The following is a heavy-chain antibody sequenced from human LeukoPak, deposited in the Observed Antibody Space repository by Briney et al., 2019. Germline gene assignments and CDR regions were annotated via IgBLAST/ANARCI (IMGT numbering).Heavy chain of an antibody. CDR2: ISAYNGNT. Sequence: ASVKVSCKASGYTFTSYGISWVRQAPGQGLEWTGWISAYNGNTNYAQKLQGRVTMTTDTSTSTAYMELRSLRSDDTAVYDCARVVGGWYEFDYWGQGTLVTVSS. CDR3: ARVVGGWYEFDY. CDR1: GYTFTSYG. V-gene: IGHV1-18*01. D-gene: IGHD6-19*01. J-gene: IGHJ4*02.